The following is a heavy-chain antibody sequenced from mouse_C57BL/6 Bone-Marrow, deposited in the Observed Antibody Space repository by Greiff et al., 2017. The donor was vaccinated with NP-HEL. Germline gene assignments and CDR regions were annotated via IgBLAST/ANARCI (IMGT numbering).Heavy chain of an antibody. D-gene: IGHD2-2*01. CDR1: GYTFTSYW. J-gene: IGHJ3*01. V-gene: IGHV1-69*01. Sequence: QVQLQQPGAELVMPGASVKLSCKASGYTFTSYWMHWVKQRPGHGLEWLGEIDPSDSYTNYNQKFKGKSTVTVDKSSRTAYMQLSSLTSEDSAVYFCARIGYLAWFAYWGQGTLVTVSA. CDR2: IDPSDSYT. CDR3: ARIGYLAWFAY.